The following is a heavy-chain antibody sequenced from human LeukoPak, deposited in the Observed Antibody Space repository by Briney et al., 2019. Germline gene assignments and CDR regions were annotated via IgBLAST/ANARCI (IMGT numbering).Heavy chain of an antibody. CDR2: INHSGST. V-gene: IGHV4-34*01. Sequence: SENLSLNSAVYGGSFSGYYWSWIRQPPGKGLEWIGEINHSGSTNYNPSLKSRATISVDTSKKQFSLMLSSVTADTPAFYFSTSQVHHGKIVGTTLSYFYMDVWGKGTTVTVSS. CDR3: TSQVHHGKIVGTTLSYFYMDV. D-gene: IGHD1-26*01. CDR1: GGSFSGYY. J-gene: IGHJ6*03.